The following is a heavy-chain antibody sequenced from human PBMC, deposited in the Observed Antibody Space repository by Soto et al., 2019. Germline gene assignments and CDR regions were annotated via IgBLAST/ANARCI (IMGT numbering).Heavy chain of an antibody. J-gene: IGHJ5*02. V-gene: IGHV3-74*01. CDR2: INSDGSST. CDR1: GFTFSSYW. CDR3: ARARGEWELLVWFDP. D-gene: IGHD1-26*01. Sequence: PGGSLRLSCAASGFTFSSYWMHWVRQAPGKGLVWVSRINSDGSSTSYADSVKGRFTISRDNAKNTLYLQMNSLRAEDTAVYYCARARGEWELLVWFDPWGQGTLVTVSS.